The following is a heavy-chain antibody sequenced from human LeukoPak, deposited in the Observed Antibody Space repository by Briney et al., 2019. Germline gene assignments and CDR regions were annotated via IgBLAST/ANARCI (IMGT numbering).Heavy chain of an antibody. D-gene: IGHD2-15*01. J-gene: IGHJ5*02. CDR2: ISGSGGST. Sequence: GGSLRLSCEASGFTFSSYAMSWVRQAPGKGLEWVSAISGSGGSTYYADSVKGRFTISRDNSKNTLYLQMNSLRAEDTAVYYCAKDGEDIVVVVAATTLNWFDPWGQGTLVTVSS. V-gene: IGHV3-23*01. CDR1: GFTFSSYA. CDR3: AKDGEDIVVVVAATTLNWFDP.